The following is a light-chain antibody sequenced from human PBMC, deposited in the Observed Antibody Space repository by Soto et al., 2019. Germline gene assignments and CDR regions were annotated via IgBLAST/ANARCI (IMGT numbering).Light chain of an antibody. CDR3: QQSYSTPFT. V-gene: IGKV1-39*01. CDR1: QSISSS. CDR2: AAS. J-gene: IGKJ5*01. Sequence: DIQMTQSPSSLSASVGDRVTITCRASQSISSSLNWYQHRPGNAPKLLIYAASTFEYGVPIRFSGSGSGTDFTLTIGSLQPEDSATYYCQQSYSTPFTFGQGTRLEIK.